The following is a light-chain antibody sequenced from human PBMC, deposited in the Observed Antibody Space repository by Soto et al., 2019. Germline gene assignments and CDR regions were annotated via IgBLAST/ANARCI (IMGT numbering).Light chain of an antibody. Sequence: QSVLTQPASVSGSPGQSIAISCTGTSSDVGGYNYVSWYQHHPGKAPKLMIYDVSNRPSGVSNRFSGSKSGNTASLIISGLQAEDEADYYCSSYTSNSTSYVFGTGTKVTVL. CDR1: SSDVGGYNY. J-gene: IGLJ1*01. CDR2: DVS. V-gene: IGLV2-14*03. CDR3: SSYTSNSTSYV.